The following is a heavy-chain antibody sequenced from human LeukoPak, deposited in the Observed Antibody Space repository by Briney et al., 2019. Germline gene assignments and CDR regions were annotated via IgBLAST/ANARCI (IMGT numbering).Heavy chain of an antibody. CDR1: GFTLSDYY. Sequence: GGSLRLSCAASGFTLSDYYMSWFRLAPGKGLEWVSYSSSSGSTIYYADSVKGRFAISRDNAKNSLYLQMNSLRAEDTAVYYCARDYASGSYYNILEHWGQGTLVTVSS. CDR3: ARDYASGSYYNILEH. CDR2: SSSSGSTI. D-gene: IGHD3-10*01. J-gene: IGHJ4*02. V-gene: IGHV3-11*01.